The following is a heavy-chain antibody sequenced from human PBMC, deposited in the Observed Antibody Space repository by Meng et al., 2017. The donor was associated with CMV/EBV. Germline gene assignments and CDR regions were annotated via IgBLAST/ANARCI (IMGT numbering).Heavy chain of an antibody. CDR3: GRRGSIGCPYYYYGMDV. J-gene: IGHJ6*02. CDR2: MNPKSGNT. CDR1: GYTFTSYD. D-gene: IGHD6-19*01. Sequence: ASVKVSCKASGYTFTSYDINWVRQAPGQGLEWMGLMNPKSGNTGYAQKFQGRVTITRNTSISTAYMELSSLRSEDTAVYYCGRRGSIGCPYYYYGMDVWGQGTTVTVSS. V-gene: IGHV1-8*03.